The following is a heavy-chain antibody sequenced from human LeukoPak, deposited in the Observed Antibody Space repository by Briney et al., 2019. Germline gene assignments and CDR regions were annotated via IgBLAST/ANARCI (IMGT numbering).Heavy chain of an antibody. CDR3: ARGKYGSGSYLLAY. D-gene: IGHD3-10*01. Sequence: KAGGSLRLSCAASGFTFRSYGMHWVRQAPGKGLEWVSSISSSSSYIYYADSVKGRFTISRDNAKNSLYLQMNSLRAEDTAVYYCARGKYGSGSYLLAYWGQGTLVTVSS. CDR1: GFTFRSYG. J-gene: IGHJ4*02. V-gene: IGHV3-21*01. CDR2: ISSSSSYI.